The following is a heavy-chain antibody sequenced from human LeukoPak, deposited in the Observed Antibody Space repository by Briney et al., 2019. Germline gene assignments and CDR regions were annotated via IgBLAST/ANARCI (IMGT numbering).Heavy chain of an antibody. CDR2: IKQDGKEK. CDR1: GFTFSSFY. J-gene: IGHJ4*02. D-gene: IGHD3-10*01. Sequence: GGSLRLSCAASGFTFSSFYMSWVRQPPGKGLEWVANIKQDGKEKHYVDSVKGRFTISRDNAKRSLYLQMDSLRAEDTAVYYCARDPRGSEYSHFDSWGQGTQVTASP. V-gene: IGHV3-7*01. CDR3: ARDPRGSEYSHFDS.